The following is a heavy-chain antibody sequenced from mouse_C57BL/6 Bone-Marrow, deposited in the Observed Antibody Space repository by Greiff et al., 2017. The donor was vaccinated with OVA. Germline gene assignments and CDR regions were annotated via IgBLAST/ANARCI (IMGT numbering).Heavy chain of an antibody. CDR3: TTLPYYYGSSSYAMDY. Sequence: EVKLVESGAELVRPGASVKLSCTASGFNIKDDYMHWVKQRPEQGLEWIGWIDPENGDTEYASKFQGKATITADTSSNTAYLQLSSLTSEDTAVYYCTTLPYYYGSSSYAMDYWGQGTSVTVSS. J-gene: IGHJ4*01. V-gene: IGHV14-4*01. CDR1: GFNIKDDY. D-gene: IGHD1-1*01. CDR2: IDPENGDT.